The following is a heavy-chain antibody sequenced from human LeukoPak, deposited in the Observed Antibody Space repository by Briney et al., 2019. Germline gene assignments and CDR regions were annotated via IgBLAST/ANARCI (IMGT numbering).Heavy chain of an antibody. D-gene: IGHD6-19*01. V-gene: IGHV3-21*01. Sequence: GGSLRLSCAASGFTFSSYSMNWVRQAPGKGLEWVSSISSSSSYIYYADSVKGRFTISRDNAKNSLYLQMNSLRAEDTAVYYCARDRRYSSGWYGVHDAFDIWGRGTMVTVSS. CDR3: ARDRRYSSGWYGVHDAFDI. J-gene: IGHJ3*02. CDR2: ISSSSSYI. CDR1: GFTFSSYS.